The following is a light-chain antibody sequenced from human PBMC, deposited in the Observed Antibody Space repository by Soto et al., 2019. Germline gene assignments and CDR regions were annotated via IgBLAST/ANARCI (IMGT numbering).Light chain of an antibody. CDR3: QQYNNWPPA. V-gene: IGKV3-15*01. J-gene: IGKJ4*01. Sequence: EIVMTQPPATLSVSPGERATLSCRASQSVSTNLAWYQQKPGQAPGLLIYGASTRATGIPARFSGSGSGTEFTLTISSLQSEDFAVYYCQQYNNWPPAFGGGTKVEIK. CDR1: QSVSTN. CDR2: GAS.